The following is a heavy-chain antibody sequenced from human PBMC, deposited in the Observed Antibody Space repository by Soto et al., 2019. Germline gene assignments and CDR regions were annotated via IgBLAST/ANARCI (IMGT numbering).Heavy chain of an antibody. D-gene: IGHD2-21*01. J-gene: IGHJ4*02. CDR2: ISGSGGST. V-gene: IGHV3-23*01. CDR3: AKTPLVRGRIH. Sequence: EVQLLESGGGLVQPGGSLRLSCAASGFTFSSYAMSWVRQAPGKGLEWVSAISGSGGSTYYADSVKGRFTISRDNPKNSLYLQMNSLRAEDTAVYYCAKTPLVRGRIHWGQGTLVTVSS. CDR1: GFTFSSYA.